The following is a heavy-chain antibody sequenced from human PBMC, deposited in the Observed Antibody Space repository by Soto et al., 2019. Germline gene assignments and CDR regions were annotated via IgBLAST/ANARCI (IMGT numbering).Heavy chain of an antibody. Sequence: QVQLVESGGGVVQPGRSLRLSCAASGFTFSSYAMHWVRQAPGKGLEWVAVISYDGSNKYYADSVKARFTISRDNSKNTLYLQMNSLRAEDTAVYYCARGLRFLEWFGDGMDVWGQGTTVTVSS. CDR1: GFTFSSYA. V-gene: IGHV3-30-3*01. CDR2: ISYDGSNK. CDR3: ARGLRFLEWFGDGMDV. D-gene: IGHD3-3*01. J-gene: IGHJ6*02.